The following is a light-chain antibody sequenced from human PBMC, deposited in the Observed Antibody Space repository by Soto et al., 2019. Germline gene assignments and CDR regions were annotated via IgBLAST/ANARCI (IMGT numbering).Light chain of an antibody. V-gene: IGLV2-14*01. Sequence: QSALTQPASVSGSPGQSITISCTGTSSDVGGYNYVSWYQQHPGKAPKLMIYDVSNRPSGVPNRFSGSKSGNTASLSISGLQAEDEADYYCSSYTSTSTSLYVFGTGTKLTVL. CDR2: DVS. CDR1: SSDVGGYNY. J-gene: IGLJ1*01. CDR3: SSYTSTSTSLYV.